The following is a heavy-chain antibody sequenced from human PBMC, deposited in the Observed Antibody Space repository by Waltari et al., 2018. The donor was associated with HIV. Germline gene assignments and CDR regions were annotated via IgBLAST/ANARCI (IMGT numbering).Heavy chain of an antibody. CDR2: ISYDGNAQ. J-gene: IGHJ6*02. V-gene: IGHV3-30*18. CDR1: GVYFENHD. D-gene: IGHD2-8*01. Sequence: QVQLVDSGGGVVQPGRSLRLSCRVAGVYFENHDMHWVRQAPGKGLEWVAVISYDGNAQYYADSVKGRFTISRDNSKNTLYLQLNSLRIEDTAVYYCVKDHCINGVCLFNYYYNGLDVWGQGTTITVSS. CDR3: VKDHCINGVCLFNYYYNGLDV.